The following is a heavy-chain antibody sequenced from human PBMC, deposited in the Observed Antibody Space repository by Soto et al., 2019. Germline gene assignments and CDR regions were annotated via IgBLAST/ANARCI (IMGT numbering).Heavy chain of an antibody. CDR1: GYSFTSYW. J-gene: IGHJ3*02. Sequence: GSLKISCKGSGYSFTSYWIGWVRQMPGKGLEWMGIIYPGDSDTRYSPSFQGPVTISADKSISTAYLQWSSLKASDTAMYYCARHPMTAMVAFDIWGQGTMVTVSS. CDR3: ARHPMTAMVAFDI. CDR2: IYPGDSDT. V-gene: IGHV5-51*01. D-gene: IGHD5-18*01.